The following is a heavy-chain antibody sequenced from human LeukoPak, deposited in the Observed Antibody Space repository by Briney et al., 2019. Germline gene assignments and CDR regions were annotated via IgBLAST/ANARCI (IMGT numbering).Heavy chain of an antibody. D-gene: IGHD3-22*01. CDR2: IIPILGIA. Sequence: SVKVSCKASGGTFSSYAISWVRQAPGQGLEWMGRIIPILGIANYAQKFQGRVTITADKSTSTAYMELSSLRSEDTAVYYCALFYYYDSSGYYTAFDYWGQGTLVTVSS. V-gene: IGHV1-69*04. J-gene: IGHJ4*02. CDR1: GGTFSSYA. CDR3: ALFYYYDSSGYYTAFDY.